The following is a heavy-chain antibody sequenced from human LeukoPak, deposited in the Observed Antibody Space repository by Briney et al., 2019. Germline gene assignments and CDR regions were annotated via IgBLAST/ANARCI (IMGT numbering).Heavy chain of an antibody. CDR1: GFTFSSHW. D-gene: IGHD3-3*01. Sequence: GGSLRLSCAASGFTFSSHWMSWVRQAPGKGLEWVANIKQDGSEKYYVDSVKGRFTISRDNAKNSLYLQMNSLRAEDTAVYYCARAGFLEWSLSGDAFDIWGQGTMVTVSS. CDR3: ARAGFLEWSLSGDAFDI. CDR2: IKQDGSEK. V-gene: IGHV3-7*04. J-gene: IGHJ3*02.